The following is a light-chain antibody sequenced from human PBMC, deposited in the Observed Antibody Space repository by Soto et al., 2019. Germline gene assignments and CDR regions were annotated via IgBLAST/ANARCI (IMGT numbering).Light chain of an antibody. J-gene: IGLJ1*01. Sequence: QSVLTQPASVSGSPGQSLTISCTGTSIDIAPYNYVSWYQQHPGKAPKLIIYEVSYRPSGISNRFSGSKSGNTASLTISGLQAEDEADYYCILYTSSTNYVFGTGTKVTVL. CDR2: EVS. CDR1: SIDIAPYNY. CDR3: ILYTSSTNYV. V-gene: IGLV2-14*01.